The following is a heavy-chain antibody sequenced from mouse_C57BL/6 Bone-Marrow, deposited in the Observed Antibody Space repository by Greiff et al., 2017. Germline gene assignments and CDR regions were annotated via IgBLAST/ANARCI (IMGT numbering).Heavy chain of an antibody. J-gene: IGHJ1*03. CDR1: CYTFTSFL. CDR2: INPSNGGT. Sequence: QVKLQQPGPELVKPGASVKLFFQASCYTFTSFLVHLVEPRPGQGLGWIGNINPSNGGTNYNEKFKSKATLTVDKTSSTAYMQLSSLTSEDSAVYYCARGAMDSNHRYFDVWGTGTTVTVSS. D-gene: IGHD2-5*01. CDR3: ARGAMDSNHRYFDV. V-gene: IGHV1-53*01.